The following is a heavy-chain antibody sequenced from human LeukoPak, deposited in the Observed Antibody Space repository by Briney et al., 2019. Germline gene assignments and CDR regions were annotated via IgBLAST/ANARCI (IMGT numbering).Heavy chain of an antibody. CDR3: ADAYGP. CDR1: GFTFSSYG. V-gene: IGHV3-30*02. J-gene: IGHJ5*02. Sequence: GGSLRLSCAASGFTFSSYGMHWVRQAPGKGLEWVAFIQYDGSNKYYADSVKGRFTISRDNSKNTLYLQFNSLRPEDTAVYYCADAYGPWGQGTLVTVSS. CDR2: IQYDGSNK. D-gene: IGHD4-17*01.